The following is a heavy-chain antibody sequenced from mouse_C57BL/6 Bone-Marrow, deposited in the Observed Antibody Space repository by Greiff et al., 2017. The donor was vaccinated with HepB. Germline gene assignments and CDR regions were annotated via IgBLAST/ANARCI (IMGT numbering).Heavy chain of an antibody. D-gene: IGHD1-1*02. J-gene: IGHJ2*01. V-gene: IGHV5-4*01. Sequence: EVKLVESGGGLVKPGGSLKLSCAASGFTFSSYAMSWVRQTPKKRLEWVATISDGGSYTYYPDNVKGRFTISRDNAKNNLYLQMSHLKSEDTAMYYCARDRWDFDYWGQGTTLTVSS. CDR2: ISDGGSYT. CDR3: ARDRWDFDY. CDR1: GFTFSSYA.